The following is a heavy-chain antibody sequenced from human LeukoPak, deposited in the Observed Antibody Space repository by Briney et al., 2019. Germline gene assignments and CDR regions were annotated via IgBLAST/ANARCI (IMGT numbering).Heavy chain of an antibody. D-gene: IGHD2-2*01. CDR3: AASLPNIVVVPATKGPFGY. Sequence: GGSLRLSCAASGFTFSSYTMSWVRQAPGKGLEWVSGVSGSGGNIHYADSVKGRFTISRDNSKNTLYLQMNSLRAEDTAVYYCAASLPNIVVVPATKGPFGYWGQGALDTVSS. CDR1: GFTFSSYT. V-gene: IGHV3-23*01. CDR2: VSGSGGNI. J-gene: IGHJ4*02.